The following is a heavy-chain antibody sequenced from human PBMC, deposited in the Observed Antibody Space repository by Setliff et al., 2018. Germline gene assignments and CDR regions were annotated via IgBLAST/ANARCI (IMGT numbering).Heavy chain of an antibody. CDR3: ARADHLVTTTFDY. CDR1: GYSLSNYV. CDR2: INTKTGCP. V-gene: IGHV7-4-1*02. D-gene: IGHD4-17*01. J-gene: IGHJ4*01. Sequence: ASVKVSCKASGYSLSNYVMNWVRQAPGQGLEWMGWINTKTGCPNYAQCYTGRLAFSLDTSDSATYLDISNLKAEDTATYYCARADHLVTTTFDYWGQGTLVTVSS.